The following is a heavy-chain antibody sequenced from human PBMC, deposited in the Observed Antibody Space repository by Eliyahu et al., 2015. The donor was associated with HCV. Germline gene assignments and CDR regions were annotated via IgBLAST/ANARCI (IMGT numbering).Heavy chain of an antibody. CDR1: GFTFSTYS. D-gene: IGHD1-14*01. Sequence: EVQLVESXGGLVKPGGSXRLSCTASGFTFSTYSMPWVRQAPGKGLEWVSSITRSGRADSVLGRFAISRDNAKKSVYLQMNSLRDEDTAVYYCARGERLEPDAFDIWGQGTLVTVSS. J-gene: IGHJ3*02. CDR3: ARGERLEPDAFDI. CDR2: ITRSGR. V-gene: IGHV3-21*02.